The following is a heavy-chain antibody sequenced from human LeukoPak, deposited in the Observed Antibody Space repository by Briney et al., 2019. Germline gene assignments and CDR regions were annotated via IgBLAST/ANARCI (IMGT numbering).Heavy chain of an antibody. Sequence: GASVKVSCKASGYTFTSYYMHWVRQAPGQGLEWMGIINHSGGSTSYAQKFQGRVTMTRDMSTSTVYMELSSLRSEDTAVYYCARTTHALGSSSWYSAKWYFQHWGQGTLVTVSS. D-gene: IGHD6-13*01. CDR2: INHSGGST. J-gene: IGHJ1*01. CDR1: GYTFTSYY. CDR3: ARTTHALGSSSWYSAKWYFQH. V-gene: IGHV1-46*01.